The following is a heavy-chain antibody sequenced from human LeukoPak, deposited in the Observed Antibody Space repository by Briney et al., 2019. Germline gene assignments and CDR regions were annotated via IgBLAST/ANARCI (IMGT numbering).Heavy chain of an antibody. V-gene: IGHV4-30-2*01. CDR1: GGSISSGGYY. J-gene: IGHJ6*03. Sequence: SETLSLTCTVSGGSISSGGYYWSWIRQPPGKGLEWIGYIYHSGSTYYNPSLKSRVTISVDRSKNQFSLKVSSVTAADTAVYYCARAGAARPYYYYYMDVWGKGTTVTVSS. CDR3: ARAGAARPYYYYYMDV. CDR2: IYHSGST. D-gene: IGHD6-6*01.